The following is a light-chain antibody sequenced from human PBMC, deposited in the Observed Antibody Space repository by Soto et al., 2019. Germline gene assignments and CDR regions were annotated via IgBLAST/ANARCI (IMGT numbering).Light chain of an antibody. J-gene: IGLJ1*01. Sequence: QSALTQPPSASGSPGRSVTISCTGTSSDIGGYNYVSWYQQHPGKAPKLILFEVNKRPSGVSGRFSGSKSGNTASLTISGLQAEDEADYYCCSFTSSNTHVFGTGTKLTVL. CDR2: EVN. CDR1: SSDIGGYNY. V-gene: IGLV2-8*01. CDR3: CSFTSSNTHV.